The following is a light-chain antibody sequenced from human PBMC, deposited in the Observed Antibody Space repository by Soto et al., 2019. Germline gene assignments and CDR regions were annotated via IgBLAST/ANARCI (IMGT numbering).Light chain of an antibody. Sequence: DIVLTQSPATLSLSPGERATLSCRASQSVRSLLAWYQQKPGQAPRLLIYGASSRATGIPDRFSGSGSGTDFTLSISRLEPEDFAVYYCQQYGSSRTSGQWTKVDIK. V-gene: IGKV3-20*01. CDR3: QQYGSSRT. CDR1: QSVRSL. CDR2: GAS. J-gene: IGKJ1*01.